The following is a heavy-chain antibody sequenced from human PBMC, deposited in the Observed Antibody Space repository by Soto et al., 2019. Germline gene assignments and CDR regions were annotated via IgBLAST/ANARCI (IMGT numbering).Heavy chain of an antibody. D-gene: IGHD3-10*01. J-gene: IGHJ4*02. CDR1: GFTFSSYG. CDR3: ATDFYGSGSEPPFDY. CDR2: IWYDGSNK. V-gene: IGHV3-33*01. Sequence: QVQLVESGGGVVQPGTSLRLSCAASGFTFSSYGMHWVRQAPGKGLEWVAVIWYDGSNKYYADSLKGRFTISRDNSKNTLYLKMIILRADDTAVYYCATDFYGSGSEPPFDYWGQGNLVTVPS.